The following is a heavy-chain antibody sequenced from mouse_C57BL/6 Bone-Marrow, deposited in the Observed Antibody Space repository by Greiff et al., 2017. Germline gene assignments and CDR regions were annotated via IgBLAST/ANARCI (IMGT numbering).Heavy chain of an antibody. J-gene: IGHJ2*01. Sequence: EVKLQESGPGLVKPSQSLSLTCSVTGYSITSGYYWNWIRQFPGNKLEWMGYISYDGSNNYNPSLKNRISITRDTSKNQFFLKLNSVTTEDTATYYCASSPTYYYGSSLYYFDYWGQGTTLTVSS. D-gene: IGHD1-1*01. CDR1: GYSITSGYY. V-gene: IGHV3-6*01. CDR3: ASSPTYYYGSSLYYFDY. CDR2: ISYDGSN.